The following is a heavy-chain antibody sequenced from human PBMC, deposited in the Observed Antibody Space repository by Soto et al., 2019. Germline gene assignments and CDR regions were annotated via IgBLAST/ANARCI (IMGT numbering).Heavy chain of an antibody. V-gene: IGHV3-48*01. CDR3: ARDQGITTFGVYSMYYYGMDV. J-gene: IGHJ6*02. CDR1: GFTFSSYS. CDR2: ISSSGRTI. D-gene: IGHD3-3*01. Sequence: PGGSLRLSCAASGFTFSSYSMNWVRQAPGKGLEWVSYISSSGRTIYYADSVKGRFTISRDNAKNSLYLQMNSLRAEDTAVYYCARDQGITTFGVYSMYYYGMDVWGQGTTVTVSS.